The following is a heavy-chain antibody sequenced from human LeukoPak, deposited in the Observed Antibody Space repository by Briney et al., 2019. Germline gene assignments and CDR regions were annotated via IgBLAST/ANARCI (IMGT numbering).Heavy chain of an antibody. CDR3: ASAVDHDYYDYYMDV. V-gene: IGHV4-59*08. CDR2: IYDSGST. Sequence: SETLSLTCTVSGGSISSYYWSWIRQPPGKGLEWIGYIYDSGSTNYNPSLKSRVTISVDTSKNQFSLKVSSVTAADTAVYYCASAVDHDYYDYYMDVWGKGTTVTISS. J-gene: IGHJ6*03. D-gene: IGHD4-23*01. CDR1: GGSISSYY.